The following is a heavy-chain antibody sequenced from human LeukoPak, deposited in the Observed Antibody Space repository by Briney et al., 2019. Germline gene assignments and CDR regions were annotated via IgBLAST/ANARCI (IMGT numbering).Heavy chain of an antibody. D-gene: IGHD5-18*01. CDR1: GDTLTIYT. Sequence: RASVKVSCKASGDTLTIYTITWVRQAPGQGLEWMGRIIPKLGVTKYSQKSQGRVTITADKSTSIAYMELSRLRSEDTAVYYCASYGYRHGQDYYGMDVWGQGTTVTVSS. CDR2: IIPKLGVT. CDR3: ASYGYRHGQDYYGMDV. V-gene: IGHV1-69*02. J-gene: IGHJ6*02.